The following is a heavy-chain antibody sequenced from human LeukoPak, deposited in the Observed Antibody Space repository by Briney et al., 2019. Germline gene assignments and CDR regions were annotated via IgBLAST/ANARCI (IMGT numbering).Heavy chain of an antibody. CDR1: GFTFDDYG. J-gene: IGHJ4*02. V-gene: IGHV3-20*04. Sequence: PGGSLRLSCAASGFTFDDYGMSWVRQAPGKGLEWVSGINWNGGSTGYADSVKGRFTISRDNAKNSLYLQMNSLRAEDTALYYCARSDCSSTSCYRSLDYWGQGTLVTVSS. D-gene: IGHD2-2*01. CDR2: INWNGGST. CDR3: ARSDCSSTSCYRSLDY.